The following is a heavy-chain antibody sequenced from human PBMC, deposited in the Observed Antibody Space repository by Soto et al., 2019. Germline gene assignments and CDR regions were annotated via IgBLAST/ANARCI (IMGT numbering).Heavy chain of an antibody. CDR3: ARQQGFLEWFFDY. D-gene: IGHD3-3*01. Sequence: SETLSLTCTVSGGSISSYYWSWIRQPPGKGLEWIGYIYYSGSTNYNPSLKSRVTISVDTSKNQFSLKLSSVTAADTAVYYCARQQGFLEWFFDYWGQGTLVTVS. CDR1: GGSISSYY. J-gene: IGHJ4*02. CDR2: IYYSGST. V-gene: IGHV4-59*08.